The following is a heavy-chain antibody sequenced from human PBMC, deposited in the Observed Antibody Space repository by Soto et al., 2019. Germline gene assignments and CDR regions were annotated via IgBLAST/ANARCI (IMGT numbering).Heavy chain of an antibody. Sequence: PSETLSLTCAVSGGSISSGGYYWSWIRQHPEKGLEWIAYMSYTGGTYYNPSLKSRINISLDTSKNQFSLKLSSVTAADTAVYYCARHVAASGQYYFDYWGQGTLVTVSS. D-gene: IGHD6-13*01. CDR2: MSYTGGT. J-gene: IGHJ4*02. CDR3: ARHVAASGQYYFDY. V-gene: IGHV4-31*11. CDR1: GGSISSGGYY.